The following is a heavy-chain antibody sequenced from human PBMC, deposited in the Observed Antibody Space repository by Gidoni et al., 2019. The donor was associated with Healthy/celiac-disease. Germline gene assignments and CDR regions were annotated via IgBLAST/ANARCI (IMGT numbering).Heavy chain of an antibody. V-gene: IGHV4-34*01. D-gene: IGHD2-2*01. CDR3: ARGRRYCSSTSCSSTFDY. CDR1: GGSFSGYY. Sequence: QVQLQQWGAGLLKPSETLSLTCAVYGGSFSGYYWSWIRQPPGKGLEWIGEINHSGSTNYNPSLKSRVTISVDTSKNQFSLKLSSVTAADTAVYYCARGRRYCSSTSCSSTFDYWGQGTLVTVSS. J-gene: IGHJ4*02. CDR2: INHSGST.